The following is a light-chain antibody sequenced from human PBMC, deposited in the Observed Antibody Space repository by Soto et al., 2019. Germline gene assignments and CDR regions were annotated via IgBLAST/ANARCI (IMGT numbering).Light chain of an antibody. Sequence: QSVLTQPPSVSAAPGQKVTISCSGSSSNIGTNYVSWYQQLPGTVPKLLIYDNNKRPSGIPDRFSGSKSGTSATLGITGLQTGDEADYYCGTWDSSLSAYVFGTGTKLTVL. CDR2: DNN. V-gene: IGLV1-51*01. CDR3: GTWDSSLSAYV. CDR1: SSNIGTNY. J-gene: IGLJ1*01.